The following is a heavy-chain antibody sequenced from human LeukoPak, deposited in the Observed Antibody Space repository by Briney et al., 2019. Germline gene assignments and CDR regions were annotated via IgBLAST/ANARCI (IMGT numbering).Heavy chain of an antibody. D-gene: IGHD2-8*01. CDR2: VNPNSGGT. V-gene: IGHV1-2*02. J-gene: IGHJ4*02. Sequence: GASVKVSCKASGYTFTGYYMHWVRQAPGQGLEWMGWVNPNSGGTNYAQKFQGRVTMTRDTSISTAYMELSRLRSDDTAVYYCARGYCTNGVCYNGCGYWGQGTLVTVSS. CDR1: GYTFTGYY. CDR3: ARGYCTNGVCYNGCGY.